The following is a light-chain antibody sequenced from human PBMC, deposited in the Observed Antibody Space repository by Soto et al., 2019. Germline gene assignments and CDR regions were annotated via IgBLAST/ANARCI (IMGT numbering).Light chain of an antibody. J-gene: IGKJ1*01. Sequence: EIVLTQSPATLSLSPGERATLSCRASQSVSSYLAWYQQKPGQAPRLLIYDASNRATGIPARFSGSGSGTDFTLTISSLEPEDFAVYYCHTWTFGQGTKVEIK. V-gene: IGKV3-11*01. CDR1: QSVSSY. CDR3: HTWT. CDR2: DAS.